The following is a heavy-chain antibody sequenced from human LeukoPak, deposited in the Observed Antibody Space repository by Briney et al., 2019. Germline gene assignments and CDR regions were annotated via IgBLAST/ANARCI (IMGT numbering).Heavy chain of an antibody. CDR3: ARDTGPPTGIAAAGTVNDAFDI. CDR1: GFTFSSYS. Sequence: SGGSLRLSCAASGFTFSSYSMNWVRQAPGKGLEWVSSISSSSSYIYYADSVKGRFTISRDNAKNSLYLQMNSLRAEDTAVYYCARDTGPPTGIAAAGTVNDAFDIWGQGTMVTVSS. D-gene: IGHD6-13*01. CDR2: ISSSSSYI. J-gene: IGHJ3*02. V-gene: IGHV3-21*04.